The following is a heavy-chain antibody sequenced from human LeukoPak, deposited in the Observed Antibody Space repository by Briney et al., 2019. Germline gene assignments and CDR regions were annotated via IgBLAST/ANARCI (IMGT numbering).Heavy chain of an antibody. CDR2: VFYSGNP. J-gene: IGHJ5*02. Sequence: PSETLSLTCTVSGGSISNSYYYWGWIRQAPGKGLEWIGSVFYSGNPSYNPSLKSRVTISVDKSKNQFSLKLSSVTAADTAVYYCGVLRITMVRGVLRSPTNWFDPWGQGTLVTVSS. CDR1: GGSISNSYYY. CDR3: GVLRITMVRGVLRSPTNWFDP. D-gene: IGHD3-10*01. V-gene: IGHV4-39*07.